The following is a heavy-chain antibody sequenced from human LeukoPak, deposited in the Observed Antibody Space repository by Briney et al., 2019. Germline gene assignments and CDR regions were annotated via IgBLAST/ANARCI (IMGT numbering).Heavy chain of an antibody. CDR1: GGSISSSSYY. J-gene: IGHJ5*02. D-gene: IGHD6-13*01. CDR3: ARGGRKQLVRTYNWFDP. CDR2: IYYSGST. Sequence: PSETLSLTCTVSGGSISSSSYYWGWIRQPPGKGLEWIGSIYYSGSTYYNPSLKSRVTISLDTSRNQLSLKLSSVTAADTAVYYCARGGRKQLVRTYNWFDPWGQGTLVTVSS. V-gene: IGHV4-39*07.